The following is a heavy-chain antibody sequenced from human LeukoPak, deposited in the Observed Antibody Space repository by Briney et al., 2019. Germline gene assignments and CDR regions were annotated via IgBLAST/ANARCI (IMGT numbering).Heavy chain of an antibody. CDR1: GFTFSSYA. CDR2: ISYDGSNK. V-gene: IGHV3-30*04. CDR3: ARGEQVYCSGGSCYSHGYDAFDI. Sequence: GGSLRLSCAASGFTFSSYAMHWVRQAPGKGLAWVAVISYDGSNKYYADSVKGRFTISRDNSKNTLYLQMNSLRAGDTAVYYCARGEQVYCSGGSCYSHGYDAFDIWGQGTMATVSS. D-gene: IGHD2-15*01. J-gene: IGHJ3*02.